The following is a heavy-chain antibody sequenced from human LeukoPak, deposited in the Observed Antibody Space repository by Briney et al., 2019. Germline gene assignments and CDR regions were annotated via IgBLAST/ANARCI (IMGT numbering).Heavy chain of an antibody. J-gene: IGHJ6*02. CDR3: ARHSYNYYGLDV. Sequence: PSETLSLTCTVSGGSISPYYWSWIRQPPGKGLEWIGYIYHSGTTNYNPSLKSRVTMSVDTSNNHLSLRLTSVTAADTALYYCARHSYNYYGLDVWGQGTTITVSS. CDR1: GGSISPYY. CDR2: IYHSGTT. V-gene: IGHV4-59*08.